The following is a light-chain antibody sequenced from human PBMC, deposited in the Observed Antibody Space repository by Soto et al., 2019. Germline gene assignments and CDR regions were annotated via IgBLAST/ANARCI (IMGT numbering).Light chain of an antibody. Sequence: ESVLTQSPGTLSLSPGERATLSCRASQSVTSGDLAWYQQEPGQAPRLLMYGASRRITGVPDRFSGSGSGTDFTLTISRLQPEDFAVYYCQQYGNFPRTFGQGTKVDIK. CDR1: QSVTSGD. CDR3: QQYGNFPRT. CDR2: GAS. V-gene: IGKV3-20*01. J-gene: IGKJ1*01.